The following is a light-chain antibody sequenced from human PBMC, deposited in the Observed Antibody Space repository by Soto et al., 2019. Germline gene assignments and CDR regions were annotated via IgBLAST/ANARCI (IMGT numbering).Light chain of an antibody. Sequence: EIVLTQSPGTLSLSPGERATLSCRASQSVSSSYLAWYQQKPGQAPRLLIYGASSRATGIPDRFSGSASGTDFTLTISRLEPEDFAMYYCQQYGRSPLVTFGQGTRLEIK. CDR1: QSVSSSY. CDR2: GAS. J-gene: IGKJ5*01. CDR3: QQYGRSPLVT. V-gene: IGKV3-20*01.